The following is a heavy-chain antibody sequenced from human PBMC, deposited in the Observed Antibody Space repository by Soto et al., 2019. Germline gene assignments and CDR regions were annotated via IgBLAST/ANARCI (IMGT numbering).Heavy chain of an antibody. CDR2: IYSGGRI. D-gene: IGHD7-27*01. V-gene: IGHV4-30-4*01. Sequence: QVQLQESGPGLVKPSQTLSLTCIVSGGSISNVNDCWSWIRQRPDKGLEWIGHIYSGGRIYNNPSLTXRXTXSIXTSKNQFSLQLSSVSAADTAVYYCARGPSGDKVDYWGQGTLVTVSS. CDR1: GGSISNVNDC. CDR3: ARGPSGDKVDY. J-gene: IGHJ4*02.